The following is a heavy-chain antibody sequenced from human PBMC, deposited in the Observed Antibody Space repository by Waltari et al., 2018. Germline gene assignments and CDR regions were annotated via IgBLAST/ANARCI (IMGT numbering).Heavy chain of an antibody. J-gene: IGHJ3*02. CDR3: ARARTGDAFDI. Sequence: QVQLQESGPGLVKPSQTLSLTCTVSGGSISSGSYYWSWIRQPAGKGLEWIGYIYTSGSTNYNPSLKSRVTISVDTSKNQFSLKLSSVTAADTAVYYCARARTGDAFDIWGQGTMVTVSS. V-gene: IGHV4-61*09. CDR2: IYTSGST. CDR1: GGSISSGSYY.